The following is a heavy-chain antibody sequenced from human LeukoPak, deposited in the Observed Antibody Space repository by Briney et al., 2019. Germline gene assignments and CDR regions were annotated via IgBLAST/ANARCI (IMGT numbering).Heavy chain of an antibody. CDR2: VTGSGGIT. D-gene: IGHD6-25*01. J-gene: IGHJ4*02. V-gene: IGHV3-23*01. CDR1: GFTFSNYG. CDR3: AKRGSSGLYYFDY. Sequence: PGGSLRLSCAASGFTFSNYGMSWVRQAPGKGLEWVSAVTGSGGITFYSDSVKGRFTISSDNSKNTLFLQLNSLRAEDTAVYYCAKRGSSGLYYFDYWGLGTLVTVSS.